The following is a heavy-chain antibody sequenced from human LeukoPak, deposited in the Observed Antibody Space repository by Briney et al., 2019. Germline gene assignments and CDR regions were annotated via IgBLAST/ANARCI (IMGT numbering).Heavy chain of an antibody. CDR2: ISGSGGST. CDR1: GFTFSSYA. J-gene: IGHJ4*02. V-gene: IGHV3-23*01. D-gene: IGHD2-15*01. Sequence: GGSLRLSCAASGFTFSSYAMSWVRQAPGKGLEWVSAISGSGGSTYYADSVKGRFTISRDNSKNTLYLQMNSLRAEDTAVYYCAKDRKSVSWARYCSGGSCYVPFDYWGQGTLVTVSS. CDR3: AKDRKSVSWARYCSGGSCYVPFDY.